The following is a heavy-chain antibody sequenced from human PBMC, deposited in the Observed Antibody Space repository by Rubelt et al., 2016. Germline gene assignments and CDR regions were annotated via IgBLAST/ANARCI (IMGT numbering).Heavy chain of an antibody. V-gene: IGHV3-23*01. Sequence: WVRQAPGKGLEWVSAISGSGGSTYYADSVKGRFTISRDNSKNTLYLQMNSLRAEDTAVYYCAKSKGPSYFDYWGQGTLVTVSS. J-gene: IGHJ4*02. CDR3: AKSKGPSYFDY. CDR2: ISGSGGST.